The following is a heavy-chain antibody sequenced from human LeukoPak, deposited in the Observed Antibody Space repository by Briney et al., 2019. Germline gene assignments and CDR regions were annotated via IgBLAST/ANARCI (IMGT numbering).Heavy chain of an antibody. CDR2: INHSGST. D-gene: IGHD2-2*01. J-gene: IGHJ4*02. V-gene: IGHV4-34*01. CDR3: ARSQISTTDYFDY. Sequence: SETLSLTCAVYGGSFSGYYWSWIRQPPGKGLEWIGEINHSGSTNYNPSLKSRVTISADTSKNQFSLKLSSVTAADTAVYYCARSQISTTDYFDYWGQGTLVTVSS. CDR1: GGSFSGYY.